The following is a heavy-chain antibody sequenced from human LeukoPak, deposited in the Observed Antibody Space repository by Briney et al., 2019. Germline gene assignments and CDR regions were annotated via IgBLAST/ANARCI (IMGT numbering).Heavy chain of an antibody. CDR1: GFTFSSYA. CDR3: ARGPRGFCSTSSCSFDS. Sequence: GGSLRLSCAASGFTFSSYAMSWVRQAPGKGLEWVSAISGSGGSTYYADSVKGRFTISRDNSKNTLYLQMNSLRAEDTAVYCCARGPRGFCSTSSCSFDSWGQGTLVIVSS. CDR2: ISGSGGST. V-gene: IGHV3-23*01. D-gene: IGHD2-15*01. J-gene: IGHJ4*02.